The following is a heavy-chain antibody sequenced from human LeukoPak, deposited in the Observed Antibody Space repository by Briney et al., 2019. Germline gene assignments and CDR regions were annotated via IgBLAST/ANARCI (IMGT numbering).Heavy chain of an antibody. J-gene: IGHJ3*01. V-gene: IGHV5-51*01. CDR1: GYTFTNSW. CDR2: VYPRNSDT. D-gene: IGHD6-19*01. CDR3: VRLGLAVADLYDAFDV. Sequence: GESLKISCEASGYTFTNSWIGWVRQVPGKGLEYMGIVYPRNSDTTYSPSFQGQVTILADKSINTAYLQWSSLRASDTAMYYCVRLGLAVADLYDAFDVWGQGTAVAVS.